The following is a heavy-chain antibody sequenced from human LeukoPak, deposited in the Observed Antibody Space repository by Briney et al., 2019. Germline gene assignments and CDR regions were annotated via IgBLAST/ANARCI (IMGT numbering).Heavy chain of an antibody. CDR3: AREECSGGSCSFDY. D-gene: IGHD2-15*01. Sequence: GASVKVSCKASGYTFTSYGISWVRQAPGQGLEWMGWISAYNGNTNYAQKLQGRVTITADESTSTAYMELSSLRSEDTAVYYCAREECSGGSCSFDYWGQGTLVTVSS. V-gene: IGHV1-18*01. J-gene: IGHJ4*02. CDR1: GYTFTSYG. CDR2: ISAYNGNT.